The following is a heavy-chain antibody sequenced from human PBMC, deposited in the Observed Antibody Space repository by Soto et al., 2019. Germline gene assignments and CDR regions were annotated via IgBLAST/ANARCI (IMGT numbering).Heavy chain of an antibody. Sequence: QMQLVQSGPEVKKPGTSVKVSCKASGFTFTDTAVQWVRQARGQRLEWIGWIVVGSGNTNYAQKLHERVTMTRDMSKSTAYREVSSLRSEETAIYYCATADSSGDLVEAFDIWGQGTTVTVSS. CDR3: ATADSSGDLVEAFDI. J-gene: IGHJ3*02. V-gene: IGHV1-58*01. CDR2: IVVGSGNT. CDR1: GFTFTDTA. D-gene: IGHD3-22*01.